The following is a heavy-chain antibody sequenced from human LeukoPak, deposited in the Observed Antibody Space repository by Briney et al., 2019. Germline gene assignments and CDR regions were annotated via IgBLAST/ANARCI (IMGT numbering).Heavy chain of an antibody. CDR2: IKQDESEK. Sequence: GGSLRLSCAASGLTFSNYWMSWVRQAPGKGLEWVANIKQDESEKYYVDSVKGRFTISRDNAKNSLYLQMNSLRAEDTAVYYCARLDFGDPYYFDYWGQGTLVTVSS. V-gene: IGHV3-7*01. CDR1: GLTFSNYW. CDR3: ARLDFGDPYYFDY. D-gene: IGHD4-17*01. J-gene: IGHJ4*02.